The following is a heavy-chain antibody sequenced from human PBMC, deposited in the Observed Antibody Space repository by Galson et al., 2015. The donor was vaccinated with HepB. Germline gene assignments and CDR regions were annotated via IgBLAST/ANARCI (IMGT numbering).Heavy chain of an antibody. CDR2: IIPIFGTA. J-gene: IGHJ6*02. CDR3: ARGLRAFNIVVVPAAPGSPYYYYGMDV. CDR1: GGTFSSYA. V-gene: IGHV1-69*13. D-gene: IGHD2-2*01. Sequence: SVKVSCKASGGTFSSYAISWVRQAPGQGLEWMGGIIPIFGTANYAQKFQGRVTITADESTSTAYMELSSLRSEDTAVYYCARGLRAFNIVVVPAAPGSPYYYYGMDVWGQGTTVTVSS.